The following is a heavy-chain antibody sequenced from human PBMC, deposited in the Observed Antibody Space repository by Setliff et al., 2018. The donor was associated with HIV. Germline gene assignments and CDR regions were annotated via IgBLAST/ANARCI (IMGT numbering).Heavy chain of an antibody. V-gene: IGHV4-59*01. D-gene: IGHD5-18*01. CDR2: IYYSGSA. Sequence: SETLSLTCTVSGGSIINYFWSWIRLPPGKGLEWIGYIYYSGSADYNRSLKSRVTISVDTSKSQVSLNLNSVTAADTAVYYCARSPGVDTNMAFDHWGQGILVTVSS. CDR1: GGSIINYF. J-gene: IGHJ4*02. CDR3: ARSPGVDTNMAFDH.